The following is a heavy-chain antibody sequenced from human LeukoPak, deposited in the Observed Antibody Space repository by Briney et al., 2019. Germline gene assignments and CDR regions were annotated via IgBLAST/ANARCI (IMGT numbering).Heavy chain of an antibody. CDR3: ARGGRWLQDLDY. CDR2: IYYSGST. J-gene: IGHJ4*02. Sequence: KPSQTLSLTCTVSGGSISSGGYYWSWIRQPPGNGLEWIGYIYYSGSTNYNPSLKSRVTISVDTSKNQFSLKLSSVTAADTAVYYCARGGRWLQDLDYWGQGTLVTVSS. D-gene: IGHD5-24*01. CDR1: GGSISSGGYY. V-gene: IGHV4-61*08.